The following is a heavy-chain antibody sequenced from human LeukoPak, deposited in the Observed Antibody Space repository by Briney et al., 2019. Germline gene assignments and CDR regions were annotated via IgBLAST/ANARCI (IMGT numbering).Heavy chain of an antibody. CDR2: INSDGSSI. CDR1: GFVFSNNW. CDR3: AKDLSWGATDY. D-gene: IGHD6-13*01. J-gene: IGHJ4*02. V-gene: IGHV3-74*01. Sequence: GGSLRPSCAASGFVFSNNWMYWVRQAPGRGLVWVSRINSDGSSIAYADSAKGRFTISRDNAKNTLFLQMNSLTVEDTAMYYCAKDLSWGATDYWGQGTLVTVSS.